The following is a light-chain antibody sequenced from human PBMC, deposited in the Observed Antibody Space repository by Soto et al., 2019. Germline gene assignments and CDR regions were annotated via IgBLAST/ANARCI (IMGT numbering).Light chain of an antibody. V-gene: IGLV1-44*01. J-gene: IGLJ1*01. CDR3: AEWDEPLIDV. Sequence: QSVLTQPPSASGTPGQTVTISCSGSSSNIGSNTVSWYQQLPGAAPTLLIYNDNERPSGVPDRFSGSKSGTSASLAISGLQSEDEAYYYCAEWDEPLIDVFGAGTKLTVL. CDR2: NDN. CDR1: SSNIGSNT.